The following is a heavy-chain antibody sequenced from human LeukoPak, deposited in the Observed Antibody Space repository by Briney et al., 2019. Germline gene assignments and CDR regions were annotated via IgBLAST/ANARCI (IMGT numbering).Heavy chain of an antibody. V-gene: IGHV3-9*01. CDR1: GFTFDDYA. Sequence: GGSLRLSCAASGFTFDDYAMHWVRQAPGKGLEWVSGISWNSGSIGYADSVKGRFTISRDSAKNSLYLQMNSLRAEDTALYYCAKDMRYWGQGTLVTVSS. CDR3: AKDMRY. J-gene: IGHJ1*01. CDR2: ISWNSGSI.